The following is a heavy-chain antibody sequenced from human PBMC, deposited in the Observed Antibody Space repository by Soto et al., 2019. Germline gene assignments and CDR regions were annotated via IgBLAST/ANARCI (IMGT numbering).Heavy chain of an antibody. V-gene: IGHV4-34*01. D-gene: IGHD5-12*01. J-gene: IGHJ4*02. CDR2: INHSGST. CDR3: ARPRYSGYDFNY. CDR1: GGSFSGYY. Sequence: SETLSLTCAVYGGSFSGYYWSWIRQPPGKGLEWIGEINHSGSTNYNPSLKSRVTISVDTSKNQFSLKLSSVTAADTAVYYCARPRYSGYDFNYWGQGTLVTVSS.